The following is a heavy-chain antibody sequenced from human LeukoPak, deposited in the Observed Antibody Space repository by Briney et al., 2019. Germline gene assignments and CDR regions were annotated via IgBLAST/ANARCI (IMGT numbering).Heavy chain of an antibody. CDR1: GFTFSSYV. D-gene: IGHD3-22*01. CDR3: AKDRGRYYDSSGYYWGYYFDS. J-gene: IGHJ4*02. V-gene: IGHV3-23*01. CDR2: ISGSGGST. Sequence: GGSLRLSCAASGFTFSSYVVNWVRQAPGNGLEWVSAISGSGGSTYYADSVKGRFTISRDNSKNTLYLQMSSLRAEDTAVYYCAKDRGRYYDSSGYYWGYYFDSWGQGILVTVST.